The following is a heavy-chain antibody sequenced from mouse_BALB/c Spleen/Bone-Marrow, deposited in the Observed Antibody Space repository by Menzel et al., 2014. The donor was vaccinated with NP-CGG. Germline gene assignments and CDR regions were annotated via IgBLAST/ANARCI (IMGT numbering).Heavy chain of an antibody. D-gene: IGHD1-1*01. CDR3: ASYYYGRYFDV. CDR2: IDPANGNT. CDR1: GFNIKDTY. Sequence: VQLQQSGAELVKPGASVKLSCTASGFNIKDTYMHWVKQRPEQGLEWIGRIDPANGNTKYDPKFQGKATITADTSSITAYLQPSSLTSEDSAVYYCASYYYGRYFDVWGAGTTVTVSS. V-gene: IGHV14-3*02. J-gene: IGHJ1*01.